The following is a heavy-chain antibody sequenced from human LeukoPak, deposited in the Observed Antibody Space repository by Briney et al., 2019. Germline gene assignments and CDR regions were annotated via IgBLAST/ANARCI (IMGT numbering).Heavy chain of an antibody. J-gene: IGHJ4*02. D-gene: IGHD2-8*01. Sequence: ASVKVSCKASGYTFTSYAMNWVRQAPGQGLEGMGWINTNTENPAYAQGFTGRFVFSVDISVSTAYLQINSLKAEDTAVYYCARMGYCTRATCGGAFDFWGQGTLVTVSS. CDR3: ARMGYCTRATCGGAFDF. CDR2: INTNTENP. V-gene: IGHV7-4-1*02. CDR1: GYTFTSYA.